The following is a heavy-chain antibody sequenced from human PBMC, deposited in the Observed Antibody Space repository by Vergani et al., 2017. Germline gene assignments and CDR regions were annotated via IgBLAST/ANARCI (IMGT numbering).Heavy chain of an antibody. CDR3: ARLSGGY. CDR2: IYHSGST. D-gene: IGHD2/OR15-2a*01. Sequence: QVQLQESGPGLVKPSETLSLTCAVSGYSISSGYYWGWIRQPPGRGLEWIGSIYHSGSTYYNPSLKSRVTISVDTSKNQFSLKLSSVTAADTAVYYCARLSGGYWGQGTLVTVSS. J-gene: IGHJ4*02. V-gene: IGHV4-38-2*01. CDR1: GYSISSGYY.